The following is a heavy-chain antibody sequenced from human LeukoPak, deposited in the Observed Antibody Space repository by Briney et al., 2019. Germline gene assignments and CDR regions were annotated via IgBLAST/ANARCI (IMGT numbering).Heavy chain of an antibody. J-gene: IGHJ2*01. D-gene: IGHD5-24*01. V-gene: IGHV3-66*01. Sequence: PGGSLRLSCAASGFSVSRNYMTWVRQAPGEGLEWVSLIYSGGSTSYADSVKGRFTISRDNSKKTLYLQMNSLRAEDTAVYYCARDGYNEEDWYFDLWGRGILVTVSS. CDR3: ARDGYNEEDWYFDL. CDR1: GFSVSRNY. CDR2: IYSGGST.